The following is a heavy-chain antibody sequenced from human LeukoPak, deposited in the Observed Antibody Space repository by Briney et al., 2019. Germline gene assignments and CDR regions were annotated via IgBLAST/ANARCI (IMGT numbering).Heavy chain of an antibody. CDR2: ISYDGSNK. D-gene: IGHD3-10*01. J-gene: IGHJ4*02. V-gene: IGHV3-30*18. CDR1: EFTFSSYG. CDR3: AKDRMIHGRYSGGSFDS. Sequence: GGSLRLSCVGSEFTFSSYGMHWVRQAPGKGLEWVALISYDGSNKYYADSVKGRFTISRDNSKNTLFLEMNSLRDDDTAVYSCAKDRMIHGRYSGGSFDSWGQGTLVIVSS.